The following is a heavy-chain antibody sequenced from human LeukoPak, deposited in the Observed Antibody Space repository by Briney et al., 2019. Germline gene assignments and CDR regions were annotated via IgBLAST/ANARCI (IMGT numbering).Heavy chain of an antibody. D-gene: IGHD6-13*01. Sequence: GGSLRLSCAASGFTFSSYGMSWVRQAPGKGLEWVSAISGSGGSTYYADSVKGRFTISRDNSKNTLYLQMNSLRAEDTAVYYCAKDHGRSSWSFYYYYYMDVWGKGTTVTISS. V-gene: IGHV3-23*01. CDR3: AKDHGRSSWSFYYYYYMDV. CDR1: GFTFSSYG. J-gene: IGHJ6*03. CDR2: ISGSGGST.